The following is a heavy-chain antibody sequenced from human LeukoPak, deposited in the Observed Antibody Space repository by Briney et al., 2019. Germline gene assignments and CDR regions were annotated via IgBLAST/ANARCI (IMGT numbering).Heavy chain of an antibody. J-gene: IGHJ4*03. CDR3: ARDHGYSY. CDR1: GFFFTSYW. D-gene: IGHD5-18*01. V-gene: IGHV3-7*05. CDR2: INEDGSQK. Sequence: AGSLTPARAASGFFFTSYWIIWVRQAPGKGLEWVANINEDGSQKKYVDSVRGRFTISRDNAKNSLFLQMNSLTVDDTAVYYCARDHGYSYWGQGTLVTVSS.